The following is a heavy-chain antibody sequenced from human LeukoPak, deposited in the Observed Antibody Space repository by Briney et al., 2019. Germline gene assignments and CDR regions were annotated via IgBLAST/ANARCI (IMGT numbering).Heavy chain of an antibody. J-gene: IGHJ4*02. CDR2: ICYSGST. D-gene: IGHD4-17*01. CDR3: ARVIGDYSYYFDY. Sequence: SETLSLTCTVSGGSISSGDYYWSWIRQPPGKGLEWIGYICYSGSTYYNPSLKSRVTISVDTSKNQFSLKLSSVTAADTAVYYCARVIGDYSYYFDYWGQGTLVTVSS. V-gene: IGHV4-30-4*01. CDR1: GGSISSGDYY.